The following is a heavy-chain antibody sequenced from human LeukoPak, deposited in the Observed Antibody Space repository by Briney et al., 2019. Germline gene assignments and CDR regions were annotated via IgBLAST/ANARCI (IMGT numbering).Heavy chain of an antibody. D-gene: IGHD6-6*01. Sequence: GGSLRLSCAASGFSVSSNYMSWVRQAPGKGLEWVSVIYSGGSTYYAGSVKGRFTISRDNFKNTLYLQMNSLRAEDTAVYYCARAWGRSSSTDFDYWGQGTLVTVSS. CDR3: ARAWGRSSSTDFDY. J-gene: IGHJ4*02. V-gene: IGHV3-53*01. CDR2: IYSGGST. CDR1: GFSVSSNY.